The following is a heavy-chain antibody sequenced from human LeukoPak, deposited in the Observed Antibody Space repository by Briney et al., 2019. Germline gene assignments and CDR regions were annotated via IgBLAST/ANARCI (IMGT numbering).Heavy chain of an antibody. Sequence: GGSLRLSCAASGFTFISYAIHWVRQAPGKGLEWVAVISFHGTDSFYADSVKGRFTISRDNAKNSLYLQMNSLRAEDTAVYYCAELGITMIGGVWGKGTTVTISS. CDR1: GFTFISYA. J-gene: IGHJ6*04. V-gene: IGHV3-30*04. CDR3: AELGITMIGGV. D-gene: IGHD3-10*02. CDR2: ISFHGTDS.